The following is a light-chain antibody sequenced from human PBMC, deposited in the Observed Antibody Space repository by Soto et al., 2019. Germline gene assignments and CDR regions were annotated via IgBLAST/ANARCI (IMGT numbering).Light chain of an antibody. CDR1: QTISND. CDR2: GAS. V-gene: IGKV3-15*01. J-gene: IGKJ4*01. CDR3: QQNKKGPPVT. Sequence: EVVMTQSPATVSVSPGEGVTLSCRASQTISNDLAWYKQKPGQAPRLLIYGASTRATGVPARFSGGGSGTEFTLTISSLQSEDLAFYYCQQNKKGPPVTFGGGTKVDIK.